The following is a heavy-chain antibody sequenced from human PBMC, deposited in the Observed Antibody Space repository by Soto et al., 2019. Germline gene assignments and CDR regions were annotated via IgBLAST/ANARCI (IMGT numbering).Heavy chain of an antibody. D-gene: IGHD5-18*01. CDR1: GYTFTSYY. J-gene: IGHJ4*02. Sequence: QVQLVQSGAEVKKPGASVKVSCKASGYTFTSYYMHWVRQAPGQGLEWMGIINPSGGSTSYAQKFQGRVTMTRDTSTSTVYMELSSLRSEDTAVYYCARVRGGGIQLWPWDYWGQGTLVTVSS. CDR3: ARVRGGGIQLWPWDY. CDR2: INPSGGST. V-gene: IGHV1-46*03.